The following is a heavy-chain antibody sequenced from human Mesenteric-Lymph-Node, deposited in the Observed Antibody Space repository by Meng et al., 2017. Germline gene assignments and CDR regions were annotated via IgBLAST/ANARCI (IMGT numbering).Heavy chain of an antibody. V-gene: IGHV4-61*02. D-gene: IGHD2-2*01. Sequence: SETLSLTCTISGGSVNSDNYYWTWIRQPAGKGLEWIGRVYTSGSTTYNPSLKSRVTIALDTSRNQFSLKLSYVTAADTAVYYCASYEVVSAAMYTWGQGTMVTVSS. CDR3: ASYEVVSAAMYT. CDR1: GGSVNSDNYY. CDR2: VYTSGST. J-gene: IGHJ3*01.